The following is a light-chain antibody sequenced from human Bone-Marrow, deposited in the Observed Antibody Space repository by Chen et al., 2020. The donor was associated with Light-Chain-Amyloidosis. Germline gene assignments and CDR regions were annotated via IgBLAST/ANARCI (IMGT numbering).Light chain of an antibody. CDR2: RDT. Sequence: SSELTQPPSASVSPGQTARLTCPGDGLPTKYAYWYQQKPGQAPVLVIHRDTERPSGISERFSGSSSGTTATLTISGVQAEDEADYHCQSADSSGTYEVIFGGGTKLTVL. CDR1: GLPTKY. J-gene: IGLJ2*01. CDR3: QSADSSGTYEVI. V-gene: IGLV3-25*03.